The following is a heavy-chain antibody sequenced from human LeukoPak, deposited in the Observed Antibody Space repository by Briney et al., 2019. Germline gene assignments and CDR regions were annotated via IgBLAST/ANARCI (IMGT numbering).Heavy chain of an antibody. V-gene: IGHV1-69*05. CDR3: ARAAVVVPAADGGNWFDP. Sequence: GSSVKVSCKASGGTFSSYAISWVRQAPGQGLEWMGGIIPIFGTANYAQKFQGRVTITTDESTSTAYMELSSLRSEDTAVYYCARAAVVVPAADGGNWFDPWGQGTLVTVSS. CDR2: IIPIFGTA. D-gene: IGHD2-2*01. CDR1: GGTFSSYA. J-gene: IGHJ5*02.